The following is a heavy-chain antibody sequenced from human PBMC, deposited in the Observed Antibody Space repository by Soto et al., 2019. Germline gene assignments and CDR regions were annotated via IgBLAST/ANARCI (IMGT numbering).Heavy chain of an antibody. CDR2: FDPEDGET. D-gene: IGHD3-10*01. V-gene: IGHV1-24*01. CDR1: GYTLTELS. J-gene: IGHJ6*02. Sequence: ASVKVSCKVSGYTLTELSMHWVRQAPGKGLEWMGGFDPEDGETIYAQKFQGRVTMTEDTSTDTAYMELSSLRSEDTAVYYCARDQRYYYGSGLNYYYGMDVWGQGTTVTVSS. CDR3: ARDQRYYYGSGLNYYYGMDV.